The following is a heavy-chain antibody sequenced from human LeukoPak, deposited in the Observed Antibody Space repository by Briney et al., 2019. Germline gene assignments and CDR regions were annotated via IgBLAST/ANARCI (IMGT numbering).Heavy chain of an antibody. D-gene: IGHD1-26*01. CDR1: GYTFTSHD. J-gene: IGHJ5*02. V-gene: IGHV1-8*01. CDR2: MNPNSGNT. CDR3: ARDSGSYDGWFDP. Sequence: GASVKVSCKASGYTFTSHDINWVRQATGQGLEWMGWMNPNSGNTGYAQKFQGRVTMTRNTSISTAYMELSSLRSEDTAVYYCARDSGSYDGWFDPWGQGTLVTVSS.